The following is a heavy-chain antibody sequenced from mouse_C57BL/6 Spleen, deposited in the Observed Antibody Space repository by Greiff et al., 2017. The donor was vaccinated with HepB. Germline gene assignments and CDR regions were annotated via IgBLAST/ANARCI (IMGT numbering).Heavy chain of an antibody. J-gene: IGHJ4*01. CDR2: INPSNGGT. V-gene: IGHV1-53*01. CDR3: ARETYYGIEYYYAMDY. CDR1: GYTFTSYW. Sequence: QVQLQQPGTELVKPGASVKLSCKASGYTFTSYWMHWVKQRPGQGLEWIGNINPSNGGTNYNEKFKSKATLTVDKSSSTAYMQLSSLTSEDSAVYYGARETYYGIEYYYAMDYWGQGTSVTVSS. D-gene: IGHD2-10*01.